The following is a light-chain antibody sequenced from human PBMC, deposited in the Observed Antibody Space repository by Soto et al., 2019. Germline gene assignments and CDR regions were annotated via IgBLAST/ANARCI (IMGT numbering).Light chain of an antibody. V-gene: IGKV3-11*01. J-gene: IGKJ5*01. Sequence: IVLTQSPATLSLSPVEISTLSCMASQSVSSYLAWYQQKPGQAPRLLIYDASNRATGIPARFSGSGSGTDFTLTISSLEPEDFAVYYCQQRSNWPQITFGQGTRLEIK. CDR3: QQRSNWPQIT. CDR1: QSVSSY. CDR2: DAS.